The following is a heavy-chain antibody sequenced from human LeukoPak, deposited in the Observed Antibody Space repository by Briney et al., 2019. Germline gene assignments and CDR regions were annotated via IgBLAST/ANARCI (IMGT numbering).Heavy chain of an antibody. CDR3: AKARGFAEFDY. J-gene: IGHJ4*02. Sequence: GGSLRLSCAASGFTFSGHGMRWVRQAPGEGLEWVAAVSGSGDTTYYADSVKGRFTISRDNSKNTLYLQMNSLRAEDTALYFCAKARGFAEFDYWGQGTLVTVSS. D-gene: IGHD3-10*01. CDR1: GFTFSGHG. V-gene: IGHV3-23*01. CDR2: VSGSGDTT.